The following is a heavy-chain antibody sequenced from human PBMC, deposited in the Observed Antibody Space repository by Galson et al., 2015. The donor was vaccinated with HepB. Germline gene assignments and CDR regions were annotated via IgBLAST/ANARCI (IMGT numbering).Heavy chain of an antibody. CDR1: GFTFSSYG. Sequence: SLRLSCAASGFTFSSYGMHWVRQAPGKGLEWVAVISYDGSNKYYADSVKGRFTISRDNSKNTLYLQMNSLRAEDTAVYYCARGVGALDRASVYYYMDVWGKGTTVTVSS. J-gene: IGHJ6*03. CDR2: ISYDGSNK. D-gene: IGHD1-26*01. V-gene: IGHV3-30*03. CDR3: ARGVGALDRASVYYYMDV.